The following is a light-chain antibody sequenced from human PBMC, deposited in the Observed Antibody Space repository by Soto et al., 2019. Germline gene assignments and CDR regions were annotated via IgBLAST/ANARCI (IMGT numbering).Light chain of an antibody. Sequence: DVVMTQSPLSLPVTLGQPASISCRSSQSLIHSDGNTYLNWFQQRPGQSPRRLLHEVSDRDSGVXDXXSGSGSGSDFTLKISRVEAEDLGVYYCLQGTHWPWTFGQGTEVEIK. CDR3: LQGTHWPWT. CDR2: EVS. CDR1: QSLIHSDGNTY. V-gene: IGKV2-30*02. J-gene: IGKJ1*01.